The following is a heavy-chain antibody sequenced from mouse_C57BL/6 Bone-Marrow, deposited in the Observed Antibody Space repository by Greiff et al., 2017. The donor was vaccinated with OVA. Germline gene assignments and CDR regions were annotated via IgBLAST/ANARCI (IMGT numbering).Heavy chain of an antibody. J-gene: IGHJ4*01. CDR1: GYTFTSYG. V-gene: IGHV1-81*01. Sequence: VQLQQSGAELARPGASVKLSCKASGYTFTSYGISWVKQSTGQGLEWIGEIYPRSGNTYYNEKFKGKATLTADKSSSTAYMELRSLTSEDSAVYFCARDLRGNMDYWGQGTSVTVSS. CDR2: IYPRSGNT. CDR3: ARDLRGNMDY.